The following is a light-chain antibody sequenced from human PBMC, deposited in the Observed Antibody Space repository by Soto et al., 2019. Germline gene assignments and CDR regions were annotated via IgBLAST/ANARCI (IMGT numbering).Light chain of an antibody. J-gene: IGLJ1*01. CDR2: EVS. CDR1: SSDVGSYNR. CDR3: SSYTSSSTYV. Sequence: QSALTQPPSVSGSPGQSVTISCTGTSSDVGSYNRVSWYQQPPGTAPKLMIYEVSDRPSGVPDRFSGSKSGNTASLTISGLQPEDAADYYCSSYTSSSTYVFGTGTKVTVL. V-gene: IGLV2-18*02.